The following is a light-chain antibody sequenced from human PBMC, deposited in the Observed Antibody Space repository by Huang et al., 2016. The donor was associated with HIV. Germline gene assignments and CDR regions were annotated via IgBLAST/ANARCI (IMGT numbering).Light chain of an antibody. V-gene: IGKV3-20*01. J-gene: IGKJ1*01. CDR1: QSVFNNNY. Sequence: EIVLTQSPGILSLSPGESATLSCRASQSVFNNNYLAWYQQKPGQAPRLLILGASSTATGISDRFRGSGSGTDFTLTISRLEPEDFAVNYCQQYGSSLAFGPGTKVEIK. CDR3: QQYGSSLA. CDR2: GAS.